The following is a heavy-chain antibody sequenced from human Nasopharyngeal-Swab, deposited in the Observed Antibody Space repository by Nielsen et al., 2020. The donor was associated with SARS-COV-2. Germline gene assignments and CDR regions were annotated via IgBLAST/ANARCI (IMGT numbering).Heavy chain of an antibody. Sequence: GESLKISCAASGFTFHDFAMHWVRQAPGKGLEWVSLITSDGDTTLYVDSVKGRFTISRDNSRNSLYLQMNSLRLEDTAFYYCAKPTIFGAEIDYWGQGTLVTVSS. D-gene: IGHD3-3*01. CDR3: AKPTIFGAEIDY. V-gene: IGHV3-43D*03. CDR1: GFTFHDFA. CDR2: ITSDGDTT. J-gene: IGHJ4*02.